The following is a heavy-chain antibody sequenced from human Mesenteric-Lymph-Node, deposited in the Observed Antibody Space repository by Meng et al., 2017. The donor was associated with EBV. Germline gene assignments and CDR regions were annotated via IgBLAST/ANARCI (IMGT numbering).Heavy chain of an antibody. Sequence: VTLQGAGPGLASPSETLSLTCSVSGGFVSSGSYYWSWIRQPPGKGLEWIGYIYRTGSTDYNPSLNSRVSISIDTSKNQFSLRLTSVTAADTAVYYCARDSGITVTNSFDYWGQGALVTVSS. CDR2: IYRTGST. V-gene: IGHV4-61*01. CDR1: GGFVSSGSYY. D-gene: IGHD1-20*01. CDR3: ARDSGITVTNSFDY. J-gene: IGHJ4*02.